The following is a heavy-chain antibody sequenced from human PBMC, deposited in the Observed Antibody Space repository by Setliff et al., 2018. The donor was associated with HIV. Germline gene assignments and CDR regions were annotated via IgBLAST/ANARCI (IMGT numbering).Heavy chain of an antibody. Sequence: SETLSLTCSVSGGSISSGDYYWGWIRQPPGKGLEWIGYIYYSGSTYYNPSLKSPVTISVDTSKNQFSLKLSFVTAADTAVYYCARSLRYFDWSLRRPSHDAFDFWGQGTMVTVSS. CDR3: ARSLRYFDWSLRRPSHDAFDF. CDR1: GGSISSGDYY. D-gene: IGHD3-9*01. J-gene: IGHJ3*01. V-gene: IGHV4-30-4*08. CDR2: IYYSGST.